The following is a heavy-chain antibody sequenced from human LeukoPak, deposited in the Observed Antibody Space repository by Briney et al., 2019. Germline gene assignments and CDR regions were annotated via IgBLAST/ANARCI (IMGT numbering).Heavy chain of an antibody. CDR1: GGTFSSYA. CDR3: ARIPYYYDSSDIDY. CDR2: IIPIFGTA. J-gene: IGHJ4*02. Sequence: ASVKVSCKASGGTFSSYAISWVRQAPGQGLEWMGGIIPIFGTANYAQKFQGRVTITADESTSTAYIELSSLRSEDTAVYYCARIPYYYDSSDIDYWGQGTLVTVSS. V-gene: IGHV1-69*13. D-gene: IGHD3-22*01.